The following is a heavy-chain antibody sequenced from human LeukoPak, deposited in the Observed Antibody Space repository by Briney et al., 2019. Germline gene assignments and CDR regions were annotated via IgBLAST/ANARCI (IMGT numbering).Heavy chain of an antibody. CDR3: ARHLATVTASRQYYYYGMDI. Sequence: GESLKISCKASGFSFTFTKNWIGWVRQVPGKGLEWMGIIYPVDSDIRYKPSFQGQVTISVDKSISTTYLQWSSLKASDTAIYYCARHLATVTASRQYYYYGMDIWGQGTTVTVSS. V-gene: IGHV5-51*01. CDR2: IYPVDSDI. CDR1: GFSFTFTKNW. J-gene: IGHJ6*02. D-gene: IGHD4-17*01.